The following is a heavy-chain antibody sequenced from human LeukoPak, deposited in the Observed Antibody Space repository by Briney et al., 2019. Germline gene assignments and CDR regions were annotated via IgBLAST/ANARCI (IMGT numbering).Heavy chain of an antibody. J-gene: IGHJ4*02. CDR2: ISAYIGNT. D-gene: IGHD3-22*01. CDR1: GYTFTSYG. V-gene: IGHV1-18*01. CDR3: ARCAGSGTHSLSYERPYPDY. Sequence: ASVKVSCKASGYTFTSYGISWVRQAPGQGLEWMGWISAYIGNTNYAQRLQGRVTMTTDTSTSTAYMELRSLRSDDTAVYYCARCAGSGTHSLSYERPYPDYWGQGTLVTVSS.